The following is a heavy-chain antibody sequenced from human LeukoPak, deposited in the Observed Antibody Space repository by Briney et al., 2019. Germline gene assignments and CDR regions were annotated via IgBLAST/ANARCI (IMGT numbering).Heavy chain of an antibody. V-gene: IGHV4-30-4*01. CDR3: ARDVRDSSGYYYWFDP. CDR2: IYYSGST. CDR1: GGSISSGDYY. Sequence: SQTLSLTCTVSGGSISSGDYYWSWIRQPPGKGLEWIGYIYYSGSTYYNPSPKSRVTISVDTSKNQFSLKLSSVTAADTAVYYCARDVRDSSGYYYWFDPWGQGTLVTVSS. J-gene: IGHJ5*02. D-gene: IGHD3-22*01.